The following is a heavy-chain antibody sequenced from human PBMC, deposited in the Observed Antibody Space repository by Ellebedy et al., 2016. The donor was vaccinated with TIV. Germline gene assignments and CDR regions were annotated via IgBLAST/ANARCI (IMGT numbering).Heavy chain of an antibody. CDR1: GDSVSSNSAA. J-gene: IGHJ5*02. D-gene: IGHD6-13*01. Sequence: SQTLSLTCDISGDSVSSNSAAWNWIRQSPSRGLKWLGRTYYRSKWYTDYAVSVKSRITIHPDTSKNQFSLQLNSVTPEDTAVYYCAREGGGSWYGIKGWFAPWGQGTLVTVSS. V-gene: IGHV6-1*01. CDR3: AREGGGSWYGIKGWFAP. CDR2: TYYRSKWYT.